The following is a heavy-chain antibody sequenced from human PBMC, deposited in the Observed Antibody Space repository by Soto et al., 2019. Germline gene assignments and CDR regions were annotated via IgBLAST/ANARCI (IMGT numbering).Heavy chain of an antibody. V-gene: IGHV4-4*07. D-gene: IGHD2-2*01. CDR3: ARDDKGVSAAMLY. J-gene: IGHJ4*02. CDR2: MYTSGIT. Sequence: SETLSLTCTVSGDSVSDYYWYWIRQPAGKGLEWIGRMYTSGITNYSPSLKSRVTMSVDTSKNQFSLKLTSVTAADTAVYYCARDDKGVSAAMLYWGQGTLVT. CDR1: GDSVSDYY.